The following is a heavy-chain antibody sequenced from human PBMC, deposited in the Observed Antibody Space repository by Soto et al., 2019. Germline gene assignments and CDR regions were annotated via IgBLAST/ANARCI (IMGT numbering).Heavy chain of an antibody. CDR3: AREGSYSAYNFAHGIQLWSFDF. J-gene: IGHJ4*02. Sequence: QVRLQESGPGLLKPSETLSLTCTVSGGSINTSYWSWVRQPAAKGLEWIGRIFSSGSTSFNPSLESRVAMSVDTSKIHFSLNLSSVTAADMAVYYCAREGSYSAYNFAHGIQLWSFDFWGQGALVTVSS. CDR2: IFSSGST. D-gene: IGHD5-12*01. CDR1: GGSINTSY. V-gene: IGHV4-4*07.